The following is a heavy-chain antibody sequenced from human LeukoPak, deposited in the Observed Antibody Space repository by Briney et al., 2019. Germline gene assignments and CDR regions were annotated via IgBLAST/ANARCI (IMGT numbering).Heavy chain of an antibody. J-gene: IGHJ4*02. V-gene: IGHV3-23*01. CDR3: AKGSMIAARPGSLIDY. Sequence: GGSLRLSCAASGFTFSSYAMSWVRQAPGKGLEWVSAISGGGGSTYYADSVKGRFTISRDNSKNTLYLQMNSLRAEDTAVYYCAKGSMIAARPGSLIDYWGQGTLVTVSS. CDR2: ISGGGGST. D-gene: IGHD6-6*01. CDR1: GFTFSSYA.